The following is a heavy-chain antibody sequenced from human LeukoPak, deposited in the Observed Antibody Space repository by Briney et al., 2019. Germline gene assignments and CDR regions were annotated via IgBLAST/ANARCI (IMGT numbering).Heavy chain of an antibody. J-gene: IGHJ6*02. CDR2: TYYRSKWYN. CDR3: ARDRGPLLWFGELSLGDARDYGMDV. CDR1: GDSVSSNSAT. D-gene: IGHD3-10*01. Sequence: SQTLSLTCAISGDSVSSNSATWNWIRQSPSRGLEWLGRTYYRSKWYNDYAVSVKSRITINPDTSKNQFSLQLNSVTPEDTAVYYCARDRGPLLWFGELSLGDARDYGMDVWGQGTTVTVSS. V-gene: IGHV6-1*01.